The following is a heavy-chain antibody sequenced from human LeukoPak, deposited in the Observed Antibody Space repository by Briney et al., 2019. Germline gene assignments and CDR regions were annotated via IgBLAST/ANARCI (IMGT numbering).Heavy chain of an antibody. J-gene: IGHJ3*02. V-gene: IGHV3-7*01. CDR2: IKQDGSEK. D-gene: IGHD3-10*01. CDR1: GFTFSSYG. Sequence: GGSLRLSCAASGFTFSSYGMSWVRQTPGKGLEWVANIKQDGSEKSSVDSVKGRFTISRDNAKNSLYVQMNSLRVEDTAVYYCAREGPGGFDIWGQGTMVTVSS. CDR3: AREGPGGFDI.